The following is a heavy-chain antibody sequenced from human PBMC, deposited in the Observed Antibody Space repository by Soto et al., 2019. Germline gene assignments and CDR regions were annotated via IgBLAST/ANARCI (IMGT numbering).Heavy chain of an antibody. CDR3: ARANSSTWYKLEYKWFDP. J-gene: IGHJ5*02. D-gene: IGHD6-13*01. Sequence: LSLTCTVSGASINDFYWSWIRQTPGKGLEWVGFMYYSETTKYNPSLKGRVNMSLDTSKNQVSLHLKPVTAADTAVYYCARANSSTWYKLEYKWFDPWGQGTQVTVSS. V-gene: IGHV4-59*01. CDR1: GASINDFY. CDR2: MYYSETT.